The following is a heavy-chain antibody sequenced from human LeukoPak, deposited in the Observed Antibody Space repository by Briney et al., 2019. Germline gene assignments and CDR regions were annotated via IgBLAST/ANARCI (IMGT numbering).Heavy chain of an antibody. CDR1: GFTVSSNY. CDR2: IYSGGST. D-gene: IGHD5-18*01. V-gene: IGHV3-66*04. CDR3: ARLSGYSYAFFDY. J-gene: IGHJ4*02. Sequence: GGSLRLSCAASGFTVSSNYMSWVRQAPGKGLEWVSVIYSGGSTYYADSVKGRFTISRDNSKNTLYLQMNSLRAEDTAVYYCARLSGYSYAFFDYWGQGTLVTVPS.